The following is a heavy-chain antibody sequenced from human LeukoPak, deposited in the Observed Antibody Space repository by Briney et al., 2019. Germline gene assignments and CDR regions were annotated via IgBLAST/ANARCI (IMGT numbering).Heavy chain of an antibody. CDR3: ARGRRLRFYYFDY. Sequence: SETLSLTCAVYGGSFGGYYWSWIRQPPGKGLEWIGEINHSGSTNYNPSLKSRVTISVDTSKNQFSLKLSSVTAADTAVYYCARGRRLRFYYFDYWGQGTLVTVSS. D-gene: IGHD3-3*01. J-gene: IGHJ4*02. V-gene: IGHV4-34*01. CDR1: GGSFGGYY. CDR2: INHSGST.